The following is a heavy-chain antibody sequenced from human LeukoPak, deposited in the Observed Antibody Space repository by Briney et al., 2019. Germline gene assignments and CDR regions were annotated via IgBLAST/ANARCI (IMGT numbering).Heavy chain of an antibody. CDR1: GGTFSSYA. V-gene: IGHV1-69*13. CDR3: ARGGIAAAGTGDWFDP. Sequence: SVKVSCKASGGTFSSYAISWVRPAPGQGLEWMGGIIPIFGTANYAQKFQGRVTITADESTSTAYMELSSLRSEDTAVYYCARGGIAAAGTGDWFDPWGQGTLVTVSS. J-gene: IGHJ5*02. D-gene: IGHD6-13*01. CDR2: IIPIFGTA.